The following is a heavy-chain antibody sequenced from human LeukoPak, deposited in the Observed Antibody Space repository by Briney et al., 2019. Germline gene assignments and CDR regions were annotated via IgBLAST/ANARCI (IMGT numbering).Heavy chain of an antibody. D-gene: IGHD1-26*01. J-gene: IGHJ3*02. CDR3: ARHVYRLLDAFDI. CDR1: GGSISSYY. V-gene: IGHV4-59*08. Sequence: SETLSLTCTVSGGSISSYYWSWIRQPPGEGLEWIGYIYYSGSTNYNPSLKSRVTISVDTSKNQFSLKLSSVTAADTAVYYCARHVYRLLDAFDIWGQGTMVTVSS. CDR2: IYYSGST.